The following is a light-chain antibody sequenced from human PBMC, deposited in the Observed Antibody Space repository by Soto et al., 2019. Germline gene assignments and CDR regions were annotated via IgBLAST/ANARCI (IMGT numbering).Light chain of an antibody. CDR3: QQYNNWPPT. V-gene: IGKV3-15*01. J-gene: IGKJ1*01. CDR1: QSVRGN. Sequence: EIVMTQSPATLSVSPGERATLSCRASQSVRGNLAWYQQKPGQAPRLLIYGVSTKASGIPARFSGSGSGTEFTLTISSLQSEDVEVYCCQQYNNWPPTFGQGTKVDIK. CDR2: GVS.